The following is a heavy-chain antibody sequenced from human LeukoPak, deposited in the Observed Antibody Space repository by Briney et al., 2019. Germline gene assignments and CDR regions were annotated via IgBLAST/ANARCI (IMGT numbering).Heavy chain of an antibody. Sequence: ASVTVSCKASGYTFTGYYMHWVRQAPGQGLEWMGWINPNSGGTNYAQKFQGRVTMTRDTSISTAYMELSRLRSDDTAVYYCARDFFRVKRWLQLGYWGQGTLVTVSS. CDR1: GYTFTGYY. CDR3: ARDFFRVKRWLQLGY. CDR2: INPNSGGT. V-gene: IGHV1-2*02. J-gene: IGHJ4*02. D-gene: IGHD5-24*01.